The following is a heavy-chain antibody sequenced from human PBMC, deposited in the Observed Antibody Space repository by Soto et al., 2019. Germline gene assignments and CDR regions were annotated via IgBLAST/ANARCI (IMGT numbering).Heavy chain of an antibody. V-gene: IGHV3-33*01. J-gene: IGHJ4*02. CDR2: IWYDGNNK. D-gene: IGHD2-21*01. CDR1: GFTFSSYG. Sequence: GGSLRLSCAASGFTFSSYGMHWVRQAPGKGLEWVAVIWYDGNNKYYADSVKGRFTISRDNSNNTLYVQMTSLRAEDTAVYYCARGLHSLFDYWGQGTLVTVS. CDR3: ARGLHSLFDY.